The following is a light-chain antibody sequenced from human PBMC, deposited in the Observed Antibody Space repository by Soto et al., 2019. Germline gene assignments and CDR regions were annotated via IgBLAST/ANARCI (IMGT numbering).Light chain of an antibody. CDR2: EVS. CDR3: SSYAGSNNLYV. Sequence: QSVLTQPPSASGSPGQSVTISCTGTSSDIGVYNYVSWYQQHPGKAPKLMIYEVSKRPSGVPDRFSGSKSDNTASLTVSGLQAEDEADYYCSSYAGSNNLYVFGTGTKLTVL. CDR1: SSDIGVYNY. V-gene: IGLV2-8*01. J-gene: IGLJ1*01.